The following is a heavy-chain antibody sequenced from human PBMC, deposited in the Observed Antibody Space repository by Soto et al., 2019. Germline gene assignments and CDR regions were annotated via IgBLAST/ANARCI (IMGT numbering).Heavy chain of an antibody. CDR1: GYTFSNFG. CDR2: ISAYTDTP. D-gene: IGHD2-2*01. Sequence: DSGKVSCNASGYTFSNFGVTWVRRAPGQGLEWMGWISAYTDTPNYAQKFQGRVTMTIDTSTSTAYMDLRSLTSDDTAVYYCARVIPGVEAWFDPCGQRTLVPVPP. J-gene: IGHJ5*02. CDR3: ARVIPGVEAWFDP. V-gene: IGHV1-18*01.